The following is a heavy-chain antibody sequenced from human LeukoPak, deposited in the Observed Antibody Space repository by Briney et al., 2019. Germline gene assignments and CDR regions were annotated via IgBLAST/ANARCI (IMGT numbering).Heavy chain of an antibody. D-gene: IGHD3-22*01. V-gene: IGHV4-59*01. CDR3: ARYARATELVSWFDP. J-gene: IGHJ5*02. CDR1: GGSISSYY. Sequence: SETLSLTCTVSGGSISSYYWSWIRQPPGKGLEWIGYIYYSGSTNYNPSLKSRVTISVDTSKNQFSLKLSSVTAADTAVYYCARYARATELVSWFDPWGQGTLVTVSS. CDR2: IYYSGST.